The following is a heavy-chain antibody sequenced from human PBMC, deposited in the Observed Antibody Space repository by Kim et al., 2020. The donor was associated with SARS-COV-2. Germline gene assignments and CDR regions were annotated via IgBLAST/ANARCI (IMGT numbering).Heavy chain of an antibody. CDR3: ATVYCSGGSCPIDH. CDR2: FDREDDET. D-gene: IGHD2-15*01. V-gene: IGHV1-24*01. CDR1: GYTRTELS. Sequence: ASVKVSCKVSGYTRTELSIHWVRQAPGKGLEWMGGFDREDDETNYAQKFQGRVSMTEDASTDTAYVEVRSLRSEDTAVYYCATVYCSGGSCPIDHWGQGTLVTVSS. J-gene: IGHJ4*02.